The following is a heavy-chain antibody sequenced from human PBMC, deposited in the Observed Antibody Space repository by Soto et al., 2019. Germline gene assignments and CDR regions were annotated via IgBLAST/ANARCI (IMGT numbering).Heavy chain of an antibody. CDR1: GGSISSYY. CDR2: IYYSGST. V-gene: IGHV4-59*08. CDR3: ARRRLGYCSSTSCPNYYYYYYMDV. D-gene: IGHD2-2*01. J-gene: IGHJ6*03. Sequence: SETLSLTCTVSGGSISSYYWSWIRQPPGKGLEWIGYIYYSGSTNYNPSLKSRVTISVDTSKNQFSLKLSSVTAADTAVYYCARRRLGYCSSTSCPNYYYYYYMDVWGKGTTVTVSS.